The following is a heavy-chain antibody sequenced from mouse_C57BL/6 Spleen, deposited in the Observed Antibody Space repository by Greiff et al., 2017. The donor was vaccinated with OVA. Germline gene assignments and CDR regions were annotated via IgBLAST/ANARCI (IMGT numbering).Heavy chain of an antibody. V-gene: IGHV1-26*01. CDR2: INPNNGGT. Sequence: EVQLQQSGPELVKPGASVKISCKASGYTFTDYYMNWVKQSHGKSLEWIGDINPNNGGTSYNQKFKGKATLTVDKSSSTAYMELRSLTSEDSAVYYCARGVTTVVAPFGYWGQGTTLTVSS. CDR1: GYTFTDYY. CDR3: ARGVTTVVAPFGY. D-gene: IGHD1-1*01. J-gene: IGHJ2*01.